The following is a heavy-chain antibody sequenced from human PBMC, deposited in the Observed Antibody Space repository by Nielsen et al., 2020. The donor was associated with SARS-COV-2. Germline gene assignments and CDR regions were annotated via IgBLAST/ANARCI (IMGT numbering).Heavy chain of an antibody. CDR3: ARGLGHYDAFDI. V-gene: IGHV4-34*01. D-gene: IGHD1-26*01. Sequence: GSLRLSCAVYGGSFSGYYWSWIRQPPGKGLEWIGEINHSGSTNYNLSLKSRVTISVDTSKNQFSLKLSSVTAADTAVYYCARGLGHYDAFDIWGQGTMVTVSS. CDR2: INHSGST. CDR1: GGSFSGYY. J-gene: IGHJ3*02.